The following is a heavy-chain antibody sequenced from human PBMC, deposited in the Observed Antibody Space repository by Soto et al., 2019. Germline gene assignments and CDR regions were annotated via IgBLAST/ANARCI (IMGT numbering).Heavy chain of an antibody. CDR1: GFTFSSYA. CDR3: KKNALHGAVDGPNWFDP. V-gene: IGHV3-23*01. D-gene: IGHD6-19*01. Sequence: PEGSLRLSCAASGFTFSSYAMNWVRQAPGKGLEWVSAISGSGGSTYYADSVKGRFTISRDNSKKTLYLQMNSLTAEDTDVYYCKKNALHGAVDGPNWFDPWGRGILVSVSS. CDR2: ISGSGGST. J-gene: IGHJ5*02.